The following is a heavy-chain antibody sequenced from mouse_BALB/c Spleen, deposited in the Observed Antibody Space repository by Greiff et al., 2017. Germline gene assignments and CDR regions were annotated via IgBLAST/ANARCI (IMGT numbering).Heavy chain of an antibody. V-gene: IGHV14-3*02. CDR3: ASSARCAD. CDR1: GFNIKDTY. J-gene: IGHJ3*01. Sequence: VQLQQSGAELVKPGASVKLSCTASGFNIKDTYMPWVKQRPEQGLEWIGRIDPANGNTTYDPKFQGKATITADTSSHPAYLQLSSLTSEDTAVYYSASSARCADWGQGTLVTGSA. D-gene: IGHD1-2*01. CDR2: IDPANGNT.